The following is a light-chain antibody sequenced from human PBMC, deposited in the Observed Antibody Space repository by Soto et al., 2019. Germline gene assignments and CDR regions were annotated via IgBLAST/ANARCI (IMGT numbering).Light chain of an antibody. Sequence: EIVLTQSPGTQSLSPGDRATLSCRASQSVSSSYLAWYQQKPGLAPRLLIYGASSRATGIPDRFSGSGSGTDFTLTISRLEPEDFAVYYCQQYGNSPPTFGPGTKVDIE. CDR3: QQYGNSPPT. CDR2: GAS. J-gene: IGKJ3*01. V-gene: IGKV3-20*01. CDR1: QSVSSSY.